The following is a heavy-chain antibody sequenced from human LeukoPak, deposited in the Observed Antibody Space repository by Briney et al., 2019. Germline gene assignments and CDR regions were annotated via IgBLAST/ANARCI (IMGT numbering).Heavy chain of an antibody. CDR1: GGSISSGSYY. D-gene: IGHD4-23*01. CDR2: IYGGGST. CDR3: ARATVATRGPFDY. J-gene: IGHJ4*02. Sequence: KSSETLSLTCTVSGGSISSGSYYWSWIRQPAGKGLEWIGRIYGGGSTNYNPSLKSRVSISVDTSKNQFSLNLTSVTAADTAVYYCARATVATRGPFDYWGQGALLTVSS. V-gene: IGHV4-61*02.